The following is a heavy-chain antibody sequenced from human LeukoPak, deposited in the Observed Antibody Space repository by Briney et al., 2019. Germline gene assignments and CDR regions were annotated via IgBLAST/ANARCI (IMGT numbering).Heavy chain of an antibody. D-gene: IGHD2-2*01. CDR1: GGSISSSSYY. CDR3: AREVVVPAAGDDYMDV. J-gene: IGHJ6*03. Sequence: SETLSLTCTVSGGSISSSSYYWGWIRQPPGKGLEWIGSIYYSGSTYYNPSLKSRVTISVDTSKNQFSLKLSSVTAADTAVYYCAREVVVPAAGDDYMDVWGKGTTVTVSS. V-gene: IGHV4-39*07. CDR2: IYYSGST.